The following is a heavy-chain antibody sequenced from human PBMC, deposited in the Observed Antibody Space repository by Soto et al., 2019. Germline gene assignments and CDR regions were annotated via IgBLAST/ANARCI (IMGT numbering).Heavy chain of an antibody. Sequence: PGGSLRLSCAASGFTFSDYYMGWVRQAPGKGLEWVSFISDSAAFTSYADSVKGRFTVSRDNAKNSLYLRLNSLTAEDTAVYFCAGAVGGSFLFDYWGPGSLVTVSS. D-gene: IGHD2-15*01. V-gene: IGHV3-11*05. CDR1: GFTFSDYY. CDR2: ISDSAAFT. J-gene: IGHJ4*02. CDR3: AGAVGGSFLFDY.